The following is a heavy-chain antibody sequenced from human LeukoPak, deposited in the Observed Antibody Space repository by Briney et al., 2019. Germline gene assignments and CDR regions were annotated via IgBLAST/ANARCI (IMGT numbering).Heavy chain of an antibody. Sequence: PSETLSLTCTVSGASITTSYWSWFRQTPGKGLEWIGYMSDTGSTNYSPSLNNRVTMSADTSKNQFSLNLSSVTAADTAVYYCARGAYRFDPWGQGTLVIVSS. V-gene: IGHV4-59*01. CDR3: ARGAYRFDP. D-gene: IGHD3-16*01. J-gene: IGHJ5*02. CDR2: MSDTGST. CDR1: GASITTSY.